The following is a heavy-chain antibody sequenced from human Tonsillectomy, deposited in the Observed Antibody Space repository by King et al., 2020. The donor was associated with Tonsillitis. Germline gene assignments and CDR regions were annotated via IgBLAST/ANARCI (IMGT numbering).Heavy chain of an antibody. CDR1: GYTFTGYY. D-gene: IGHD3/OR15-3a*01. CDR2: INPNSGGT. V-gene: IGHV1-2*02. Sequence: QLVQSGAEVKKPGASVKVYCKASGYTFTGYYMHWVRQAPGQGLEWMGWINPNSGGTNYAQKFQGRVTMTRDTSISVAYMELRRLRSDDTVVYFCARLVPSGSHLDVWGQGTLVTVSS. CDR3: ARLVPSGSHLDV. J-gene: IGHJ4*02.